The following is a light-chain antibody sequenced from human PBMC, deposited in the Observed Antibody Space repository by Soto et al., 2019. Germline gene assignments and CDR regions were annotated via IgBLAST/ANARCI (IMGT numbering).Light chain of an antibody. V-gene: IGKV3-20*01. CDR3: QHYGSSLWI. CDR2: GAS. Sequence: EIVLTQSPGTLSFSPGERATLSCRASQSISSSYLAWYQQKPGQAPRLLIYGASSRATGIPDRFSGSGSGTDFTLTISRLEPEDFAVYFCQHYGSSLWIFGHGTKVEIK. J-gene: IGKJ1*01. CDR1: QSISSSY.